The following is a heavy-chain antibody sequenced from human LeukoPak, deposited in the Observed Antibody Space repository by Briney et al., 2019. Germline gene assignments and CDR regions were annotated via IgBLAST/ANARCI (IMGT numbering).Heavy chain of an antibody. Sequence: ASVKVSCKASGYAFTCYYIHWVRQAPGQGLEWMGWIKPNSGGTNYAQKFQGRVTMTRDTSISTAYMELSRLKSDDTAVYYCARGSIVGATFDYFDYWGQGTLVTVSS. V-gene: IGHV1-2*02. J-gene: IGHJ4*02. CDR2: IKPNSGGT. CDR3: ARGSIVGATFDYFDY. D-gene: IGHD1-26*01. CDR1: GYAFTCYY.